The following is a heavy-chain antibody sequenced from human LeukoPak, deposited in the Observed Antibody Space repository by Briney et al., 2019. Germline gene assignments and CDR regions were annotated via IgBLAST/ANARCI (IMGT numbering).Heavy chain of an antibody. CDR2: IKQYGSEK. CDR3: ARGDYFGSGTSFIDAFDI. D-gene: IGHD3-10*01. Sequence: TGGSLRLSCAASGFTFSNYWMSWVRQAPGEGLEWVANIKQYGSEKYYVDSVKGRFTISRDNAKNSLYLQMNSLRAEDTAVYYCARGDYFGSGTSFIDAFDIWGQGTMVTVS. J-gene: IGHJ3*02. CDR1: GFTFSNYW. V-gene: IGHV3-7*01.